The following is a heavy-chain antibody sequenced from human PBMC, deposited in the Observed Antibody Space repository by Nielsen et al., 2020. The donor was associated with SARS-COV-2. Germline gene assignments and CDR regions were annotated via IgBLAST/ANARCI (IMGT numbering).Heavy chain of an antibody. J-gene: IGHJ6*02. V-gene: IGHV4-4*02. Sequence: SETLSLTCAVSGGSISSSNWWSWVRQPPGKGLEWIGEIYHSGSTNYDPSLKSRVTISVDKSKNQFSLKLSSVTAADTAVYYCARSIPDFMPRGLGMDVWGQGTTVTVSS. CDR1: GGSISSSNW. CDR2: IYHSGST. D-gene: IGHD2-2*01. CDR3: ARSIPDFMPRGLGMDV.